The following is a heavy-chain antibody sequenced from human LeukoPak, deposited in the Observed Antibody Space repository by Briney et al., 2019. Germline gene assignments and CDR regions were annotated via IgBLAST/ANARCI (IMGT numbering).Heavy chain of an antibody. D-gene: IGHD3-10*01. Sequence: PSETLSLTCAVYGGSFSGYYWSWIRQPPGKGLEWIGEINHSGSTNYNPSLKSRVTISVGTSKNQFSLKLSSVTAADTAVYYCARDHSSGIVYWGQGTLVTVSS. V-gene: IGHV4-34*01. J-gene: IGHJ4*02. CDR2: INHSGST. CDR3: ARDHSSGIVY. CDR1: GGSFSGYY.